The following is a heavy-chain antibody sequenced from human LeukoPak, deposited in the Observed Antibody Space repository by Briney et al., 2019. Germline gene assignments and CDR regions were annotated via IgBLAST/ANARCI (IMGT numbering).Heavy chain of an antibody. CDR2: INSDGSST. J-gene: IGHJ4*02. CDR3: ARVRRRLLWFGEFPDY. CDR1: GFTFSSYW. D-gene: IGHD3-10*01. V-gene: IGHV3-74*01. Sequence: PGGSLRLSCAASGFTFSSYWMHWVRQAPGKGLVWVSRINSDGSSTSYADSVKGRFTISRDNAKNTLYLQMNSLRAEDTAVYYCARVRRRLLWFGEFPDYWGQGTLVTVSS.